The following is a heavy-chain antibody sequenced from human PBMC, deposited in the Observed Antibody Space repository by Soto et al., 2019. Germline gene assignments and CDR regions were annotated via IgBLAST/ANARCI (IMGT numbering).Heavy chain of an antibody. J-gene: IGHJ6*02. CDR1: EFTFRSYW. Sequence: PGGSLRLSCGASEFTFRSYWMMWVRQAPGKGLEWVANINEDGSNSHYVDTVRGRFTISRDNAKNSLYLQTNSLRVEDTAIYYCARSLITAIGPADVWGQETMVTVSS. CDR2: INEDGSNS. CDR3: ARSLITAIGPADV. V-gene: IGHV3-7*01. D-gene: IGHD6-13*01.